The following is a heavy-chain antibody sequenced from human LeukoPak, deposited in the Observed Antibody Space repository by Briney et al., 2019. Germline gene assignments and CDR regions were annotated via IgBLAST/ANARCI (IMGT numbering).Heavy chain of an antibody. CDR3: ARHTYYYDSSGYYRGYFDL. CDR2: IYTSGST. J-gene: IGHJ2*01. D-gene: IGHD3-22*01. V-gene: IGHV4-4*07. Sequence: SETLSLTCTVSGGSISSCYWSWIRQPAGKGLEWIGRIYTSGSTNYNPSLKSRVTMSVDTSKNQFSLKLSSVTAADTAVYYCARHTYYYDSSGYYRGYFDLWGRGALVTVSS. CDR1: GGSISSCY.